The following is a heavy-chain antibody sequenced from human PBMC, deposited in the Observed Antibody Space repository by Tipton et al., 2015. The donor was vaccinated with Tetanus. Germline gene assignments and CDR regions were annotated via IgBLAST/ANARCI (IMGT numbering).Heavy chain of an antibody. CDR1: GGPFYKHG. Sequence: QLVQSGAEVKEPGSSVKVSCKSSGGPFYKHGIDWVRQAPGQGLEWMGGIIPASGATNYAHKFQGRVTMTADASTTTVHMELSNLRSDDTAVYYCVRDRAAAGGSDYWGQGTLVTVSS. D-gene: IGHD6-25*01. J-gene: IGHJ4*02. V-gene: IGHV1-69*01. CDR3: VRDRAAAGGSDY. CDR2: IIPASGAT.